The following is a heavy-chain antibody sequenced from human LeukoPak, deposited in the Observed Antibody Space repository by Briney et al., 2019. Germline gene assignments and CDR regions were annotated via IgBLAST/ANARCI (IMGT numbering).Heavy chain of an antibody. CDR1: GYTFTNYY. Sequence: ASVKVSCKASGYTFTNYYMHWVRQAPGQGLEWMGIIDPSAGYTNYTQKFQGRVTMTRDMSTSTVYMELSSLRSEDTAVYYCARDPVYCSGGNCYPSGGFDYWGQGTLVTVSS. V-gene: IGHV1-46*01. CDR2: IDPSAGYT. J-gene: IGHJ4*02. CDR3: ARDPVYCSGGNCYPSGGFDY. D-gene: IGHD2-15*01.